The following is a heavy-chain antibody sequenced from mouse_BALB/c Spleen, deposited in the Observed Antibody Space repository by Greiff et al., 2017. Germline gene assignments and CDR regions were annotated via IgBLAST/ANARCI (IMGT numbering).Heavy chain of an antibody. D-gene: IGHD2-14*01. CDR1: GYTFTSYY. J-gene: IGHJ4*01. CDR2: INPSNGGT. Sequence: VQLQQSGAELVKPGASVKLSCKASGYTFTSYYMYWVKQRPGQGLEWIGGINPSNGGTNFNEKFKSKATLTVDKSSSTAYMQLSSLTSEDSAVYYCTRPYYRYDVDAMDYWGQGTSVTVSS. V-gene: IGHV1S81*02. CDR3: TRPYYRYDVDAMDY.